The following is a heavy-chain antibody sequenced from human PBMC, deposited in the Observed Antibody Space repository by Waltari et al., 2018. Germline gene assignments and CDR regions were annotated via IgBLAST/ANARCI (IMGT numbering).Heavy chain of an antibody. Sequence: VQLVESGGGLVQPGGSLRLSCAASGFTVSSNYMSWVRQAPGKGLEWVSVIYSGGSTYYADSVKGRFTISRDNSKNTLYLQMNSLRAEDTAVYYCAKSYYDFWSGSPTGWFDPWGQGTLVTVSS. CDR1: GFTVSSNY. D-gene: IGHD3-3*01. V-gene: IGHV3-66*02. CDR3: AKSYYDFWSGSPTGWFDP. J-gene: IGHJ5*02. CDR2: IYSGGST.